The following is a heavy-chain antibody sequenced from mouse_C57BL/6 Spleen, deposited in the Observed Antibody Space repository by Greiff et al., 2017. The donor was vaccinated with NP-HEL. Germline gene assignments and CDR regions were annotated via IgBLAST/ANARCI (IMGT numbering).Heavy chain of an antibody. V-gene: IGHV1-55*01. J-gene: IGHJ2*01. CDR1: GYTFTSYW. D-gene: IGHD4-1*01. CDR3: ARYSLNWDVDY. CDR2: IYPGSGST. Sequence: QVQLQQPGAELVKPGASVKMSCKASGYTFTSYWITWVKQRPGQGLEWIGDIYPGSGSTNYIEKFKSKATLTVDTSSSTAYMQLSSLTSEDSAVYYCARYSLNWDVDYWGQGTTLTVSS.